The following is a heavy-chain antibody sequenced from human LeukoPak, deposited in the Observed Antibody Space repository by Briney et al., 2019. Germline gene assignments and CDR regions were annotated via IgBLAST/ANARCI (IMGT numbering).Heavy chain of an antibody. D-gene: IGHD3-22*01. V-gene: IGHV3-48*01. CDR3: ARDAHYYDSLPSHAFDI. CDR1: GFTFSSYS. CDR2: ISSSSSTI. Sequence: PGGYLRLSCAASGFTFSSYSMNWVRQAPGKGLEWVSYISSSSSTIYYADSVKGRFTISRDNAKNSLYLQMNSLRAEDTAVYYCARDAHYYDSLPSHAFDIWGQGTMVTVSS. J-gene: IGHJ3*02.